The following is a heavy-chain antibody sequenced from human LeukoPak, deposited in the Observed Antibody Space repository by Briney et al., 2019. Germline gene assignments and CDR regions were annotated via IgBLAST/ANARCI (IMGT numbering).Heavy chain of an antibody. CDR3: ARHPLPVDYFQH. CDR1: GGSISNYY. J-gene: IGHJ1*01. V-gene: IGHV4-59*08. Sequence: PSETLSLTCTVSGGSISNYYWSWIRQPPGKGLEWIGYIYYSGSTNYNPSLKSRVTISVDTSKNQFSLKLSSVTAADTAVYYCARHPLPVDYFQHWGQGTLVTVSS. CDR2: IYYSGST. D-gene: IGHD4-23*01.